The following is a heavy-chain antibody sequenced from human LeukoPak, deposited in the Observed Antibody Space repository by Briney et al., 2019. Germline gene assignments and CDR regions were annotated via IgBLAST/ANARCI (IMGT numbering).Heavy chain of an antibody. D-gene: IGHD2-2*01. CDR2: ISSSGSST. CDR1: GFIFGDYY. CDR3: ARGDSSWYYFDY. V-gene: IGHV3-11*01. Sequence: GGSLRLSCTASGFIFGDYYMNWIRQAPGKGLEWVSYISSSGSSTYYADSVKGRFTISRDNAKNSLYLQMNSLRVEDTAIYFCARGDSSWYYFDYWGQGTLVTVSS. J-gene: IGHJ4*02.